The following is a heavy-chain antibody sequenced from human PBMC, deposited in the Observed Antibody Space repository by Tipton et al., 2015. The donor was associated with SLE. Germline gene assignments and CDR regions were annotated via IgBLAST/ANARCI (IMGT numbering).Heavy chain of an antibody. J-gene: IGHJ4*02. D-gene: IGHD4-17*01. V-gene: IGHV3-7*01. CDR2: IKKEGFEK. CDR3: GRGSLGDYVDH. CDR1: GFTFSSYG. Sequence: SLRLSCAASGFTFSSYGMHWVRQAPGKGLEWVANIKKEGFEKYYVDSVRGRFTISRDNAKNSLYLQMDSLRAEDTAVYYCGRGSLGDYVDHWGQGTLVTVSS.